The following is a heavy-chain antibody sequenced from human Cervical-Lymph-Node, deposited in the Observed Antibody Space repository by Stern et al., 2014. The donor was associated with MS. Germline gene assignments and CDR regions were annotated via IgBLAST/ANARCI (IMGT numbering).Heavy chain of an antibody. Sequence: VHLVESGPGLVKPTETLSLTCTVSGDSISRHYCTWIRHPPAKPLEWLGYWAGSGSTNHNTSPHSRVPTSVANPTYQTSLNLSSVAAADTAVYFFSLGASTWINWGQGTLVTVSS. CDR2: WAGSGST. CDR3: SLGASTWIN. V-gene: IGHV4-59*11. J-gene: IGHJ4*02. D-gene: IGHD6-13*01. CDR1: GDSISRHY.